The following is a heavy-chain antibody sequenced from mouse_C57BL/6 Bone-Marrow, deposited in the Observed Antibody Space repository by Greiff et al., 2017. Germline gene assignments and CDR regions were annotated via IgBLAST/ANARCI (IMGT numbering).Heavy chain of an antibody. V-gene: IGHV1-69*01. J-gene: IGHJ3*01. Sequence: VQLQQPGAELVMPGASVKLSCKASGYTFTSYWMHWVKQRPGQGLEWIGEIDPSDSYTTYNQKFKGKSTLTVDKSSSAAYMQLSSLTSEDSAVYYCARDGYLAWFAYWGQGTLVTVSA. D-gene: IGHD2-3*01. CDR2: IDPSDSYT. CDR1: GYTFTSYW. CDR3: ARDGYLAWFAY.